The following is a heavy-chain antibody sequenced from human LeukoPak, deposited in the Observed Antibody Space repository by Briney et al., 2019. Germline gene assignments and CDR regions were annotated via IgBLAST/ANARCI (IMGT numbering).Heavy chain of an antibody. J-gene: IGHJ6*03. V-gene: IGHV3-7*01. CDR1: GFTFSSYW. CDR2: IKQDGSEK. Sequence: GGSLRLSCAASGFTFSSYWMSWVRQAPGKGLEGVANIKQDGSEKDYVDSVKGRFTISRDNAKNLLYLQMNFLRAEDTAVYYCARVGMAGQLVHYYYYYMDVWGKGTTVTVSS. CDR3: ARVGMAGQLVHYYYYYMDV. D-gene: IGHD6-6*01.